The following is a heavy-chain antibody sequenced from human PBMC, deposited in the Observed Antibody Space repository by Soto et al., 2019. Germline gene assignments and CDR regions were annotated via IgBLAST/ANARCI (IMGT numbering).Heavy chain of an antibody. CDR3: ARGDSSRWGRGSHSYGIDV. CDR2: IYYSGNT. D-gene: IGHD3-22*01. CDR1: GGSMNSGGYY. V-gene: IGHV4-31*03. J-gene: IGHJ6*02. Sequence: QVQLQESGPGLVKPSQTLSLTCTVSGGSMNSGGYYWSWIRQHPGKGLEWIGYIYYSGNTPYNPSLRSRVAISADTSRKHFSLELSSVTAADTAVFYCARGDSSRWGRGSHSYGIDVWGQGTSVTVSS.